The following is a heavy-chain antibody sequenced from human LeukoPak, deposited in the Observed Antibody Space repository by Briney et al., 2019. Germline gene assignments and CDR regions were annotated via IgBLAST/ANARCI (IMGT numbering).Heavy chain of an antibody. D-gene: IGHD4-17*01. Sequence: ASVKVSCKASGYTFTGYYMHWVRQAPGQGLEWMGWINPNSGGTYYAQKFQGRVTMTRDTSISTAYMELSRLRSDDTAVYYCARDRRYGDYAYWGQGTLVTVSS. CDR3: ARDRRYGDYAY. J-gene: IGHJ4*02. V-gene: IGHV1-2*02. CDR2: INPNSGGT. CDR1: GYTFTGYY.